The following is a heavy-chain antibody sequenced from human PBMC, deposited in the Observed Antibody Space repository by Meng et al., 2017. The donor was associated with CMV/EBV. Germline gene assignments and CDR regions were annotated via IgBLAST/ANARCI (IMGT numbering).Heavy chain of an antibody. CDR1: GYTFTGYY. CDR2: ISAYNGNT. CDR3: ARGAPIFGVVIAWRGYYGMDV. Sequence: ASVKVSCKASGYTFTGYYMHWVRQAPGQGLEWMGWISAYNGNTNYAQKLQGRVTMTTDTSTSTAYMELRSLRSDDTAVYYCARGAPIFGVVIAWRGYYGMDVWGQGTTVTVSS. D-gene: IGHD3-3*01. V-gene: IGHV1-18*04. J-gene: IGHJ6*02.